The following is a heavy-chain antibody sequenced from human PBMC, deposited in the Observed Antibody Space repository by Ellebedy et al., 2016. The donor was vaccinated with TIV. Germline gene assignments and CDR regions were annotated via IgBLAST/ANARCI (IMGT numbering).Heavy chain of an antibody. V-gene: IGHV3-74*01. Sequence: GESLKISXAASGFTFSSSWMHWVRQGPRKGLVWVSGINSDGSTITYAESVKGRFTMSGDNAKNTLYLQMNSLRAEDTAVYYCARSYDYWGQGTLVTVSS. CDR2: INSDGSTI. J-gene: IGHJ4*02. CDR3: ARSYDY. CDR1: GFTFSSSW.